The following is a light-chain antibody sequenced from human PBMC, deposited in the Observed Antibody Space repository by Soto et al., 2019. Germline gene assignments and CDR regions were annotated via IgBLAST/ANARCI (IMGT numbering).Light chain of an antibody. CDR1: QSVSSSY. Sequence: EIVLTQSPGTLSLSPGERATLSCRSSQSVSSSYLAWYQQKPGQAPRLLIYGASSRATGIPDRFRGSGSGPDFTLTISRLEPEDFAVYYCQQYGSSPLYTFGEGTKLEIK. V-gene: IGKV3-20*01. CDR3: QQYGSSPLYT. J-gene: IGKJ2*01. CDR2: GAS.